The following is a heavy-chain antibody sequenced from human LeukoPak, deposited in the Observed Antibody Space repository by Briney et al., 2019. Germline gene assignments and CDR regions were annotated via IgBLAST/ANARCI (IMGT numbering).Heavy chain of an antibody. D-gene: IGHD1-1*01. Sequence: GESLKISCKGSGYSFTNYWIGWVRQMPGKGLEWMGIIYPGDSDTRYSPSFQGQVTISADKSISTAYLQWSSLRASDTAMYYCARHGPNWSDAFDIWGQGTMVTVSS. J-gene: IGHJ3*02. CDR1: GYSFTNYW. V-gene: IGHV5-51*01. CDR2: IYPGDSDT. CDR3: ARHGPNWSDAFDI.